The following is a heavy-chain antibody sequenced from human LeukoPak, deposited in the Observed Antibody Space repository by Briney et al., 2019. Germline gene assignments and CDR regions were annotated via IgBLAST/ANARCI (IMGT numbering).Heavy chain of an antibody. J-gene: IGHJ6*03. CDR2: IIPIFGTA. V-gene: IGHV1-69*05. D-gene: IGHD2-8*01. CDR1: GGTFSSYA. Sequence: SVKVSCKASGGTFSSYAISWVRQAPGQGLEWMGGIIPIFGTANYAQKFQGRVTITTDESTSTAYMELSSLRSEDTAVYYCARDNGVYPDVYYYYYMDVWGKGTTVTVSS. CDR3: ARDNGVYPDVYYYYYMDV.